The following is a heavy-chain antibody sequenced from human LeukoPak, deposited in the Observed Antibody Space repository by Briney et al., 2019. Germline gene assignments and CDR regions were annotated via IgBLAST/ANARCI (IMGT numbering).Heavy chain of an antibody. D-gene: IGHD3-22*01. Sequence: ASVKVSCKASGYTFTSYDISWVRQAPGQGLEWMGWISAYNGNTNYAQKLQGRVTMTTDTSTSTAYMELRSLRSDDTAVYYCAGDLGLYYYDSSGYHDYWGQGTLVTVSS. CDR2: ISAYNGNT. CDR1: GYTFTSYD. V-gene: IGHV1-18*01. J-gene: IGHJ4*02. CDR3: AGDLGLYYYDSSGYHDY.